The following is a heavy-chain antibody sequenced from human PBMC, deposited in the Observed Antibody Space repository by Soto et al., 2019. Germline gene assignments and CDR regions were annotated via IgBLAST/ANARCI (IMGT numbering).Heavy chain of an antibody. J-gene: IGHJ5*02. Sequence: QITLKESGPTLVKPTQTLTLTCTFSGFSLSTSGVGVGWIRQPPGKALEWLALIYWDDDKRYSPSLKSRLTNPKATSKNQVVLTMTNIDPVDTATYYCAPTYYYDISGYYYVHPWGQGTLVTVSS. CDR1: GFSLSTSGVG. CDR2: IYWDDDK. D-gene: IGHD3-22*01. CDR3: APTYYYDISGYYYVHP. V-gene: IGHV2-5*02.